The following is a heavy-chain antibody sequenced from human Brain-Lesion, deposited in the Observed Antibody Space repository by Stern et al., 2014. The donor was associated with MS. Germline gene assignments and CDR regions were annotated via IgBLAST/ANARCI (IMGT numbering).Heavy chain of an antibody. V-gene: IGHV3-74*02. D-gene: IGHD3-10*01. Sequence: EMQLVESGGGLVQPGGSLRLSCAASGFTFSNSWLHWVRQAPGKGLVWVSRVNNDGRRTSYADSVKGRFTMSRDNAKNTLYLQMNSLRVEDTAIYYCARGERWFDSWGQGTLVTVSS. CDR3: ARGERWFDS. CDR2: VNNDGRRT. CDR1: GFTFSNSW. J-gene: IGHJ5*01.